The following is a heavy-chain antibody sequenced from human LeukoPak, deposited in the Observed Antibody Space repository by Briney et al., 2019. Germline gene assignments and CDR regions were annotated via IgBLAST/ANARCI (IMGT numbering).Heavy chain of an antibody. J-gene: IGHJ6*02. Sequence: GGSLRLSCAASGFTFSSYGMHWVRQAPGKGLEWVAFIRYDGSNKYYADSVKGRFTISRDNSKNTLYLQMNSLRAEDTAVYYCARSRGDYYGMDVWGQGTTVTVSS. CDR2: IRYDGSNK. CDR3: ARSRGDYYGMDV. V-gene: IGHV3-30*02. CDR1: GFTFSSYG. D-gene: IGHD5-12*01.